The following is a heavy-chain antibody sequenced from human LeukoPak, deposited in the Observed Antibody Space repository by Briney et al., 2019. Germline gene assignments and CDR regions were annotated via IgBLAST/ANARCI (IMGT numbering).Heavy chain of an antibody. CDR3: ARGLSVVAAADLYFDY. CDR2: IYHSGST. Sequence: SETLSLTCAVSGGSISSGDYSWSWIRQPPGKGLEWIGYIYHSGSTYYNPSLKSRVTISVDRSKNQFSLKLSSVTAADTAVYYCARGLSVVAAADLYFDYGGQGTLVTVSS. J-gene: IGHJ4*02. D-gene: IGHD6-13*01. V-gene: IGHV4-30-2*01. CDR1: GGSISSGDYS.